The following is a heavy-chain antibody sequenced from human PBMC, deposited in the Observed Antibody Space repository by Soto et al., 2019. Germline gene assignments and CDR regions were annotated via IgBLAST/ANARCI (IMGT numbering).Heavy chain of an antibody. Sequence: SETLSLTCTVSGGSISSYYWSWIRQPPGKGLEWIGYIYYSGSTNYNPSLKSRVTISVDTSKNQFSLKLSSVTAADTAVYYCARQEPAAAPLPWFDPWGQGTLVTVSS. CDR1: GGSISSYY. V-gene: IGHV4-59*08. J-gene: IGHJ5*02. CDR2: IYYSGST. D-gene: IGHD6-13*01. CDR3: ARQEPAAAPLPWFDP.